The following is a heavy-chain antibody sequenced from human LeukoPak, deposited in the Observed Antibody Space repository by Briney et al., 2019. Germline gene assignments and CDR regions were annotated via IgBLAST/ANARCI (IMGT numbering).Heavy chain of an antibody. CDR2: ISGSGGST. CDR1: GFTFSSYA. CDR3: ARDSEHVDY. V-gene: IGHV3-23*01. Sequence: GGSLRLSCAASGFTFSSYAMSWVRQAPGKGLEWVSAISGSGGSTYYADSVKGRFTISRDNAKNSLYLQMNSLRAEDTAVYYCARDSEHVDYWGQGTLVTVSS. J-gene: IGHJ4*02.